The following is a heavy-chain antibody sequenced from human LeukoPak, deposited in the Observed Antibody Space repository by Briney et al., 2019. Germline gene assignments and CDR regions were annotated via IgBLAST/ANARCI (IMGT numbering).Heavy chain of an antibody. CDR1: GGSISSSSYY. J-gene: IGHJ4*02. D-gene: IGHD3-9*01. V-gene: IGHV4-39*01. CDR2: IYYSGST. Sequence: SSETLSLTCTVSGGSISSSSYYWGWIRQPPGKGLEWIGSIYYSGSTYYNPSLKSRVTISVDTSKNQFSLKLSSVTAADTAVYYCARHYLLRYFDWFPYYFDYWGQGTLVTVSS. CDR3: ARHYLLRYFDWFPYYFDY.